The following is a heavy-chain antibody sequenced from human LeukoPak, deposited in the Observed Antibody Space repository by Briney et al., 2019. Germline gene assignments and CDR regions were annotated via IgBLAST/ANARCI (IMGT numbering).Heavy chain of an antibody. CDR3: ARVGFGDYRFDY. D-gene: IGHD3-10*01. V-gene: IGHV4-31*01. Sequence: SETLSLTCTVSGGSINSGGYYWSWIRQHPGKGLEWIGYIYYSGSTYYNPSLKSQITISVDTSKNQFSLKLSSVTAADTAVYYCARVGFGDYRFDYWGQGTPVTVSS. CDR1: GGSINSGGYY. CDR2: IYYSGST. J-gene: IGHJ4*02.